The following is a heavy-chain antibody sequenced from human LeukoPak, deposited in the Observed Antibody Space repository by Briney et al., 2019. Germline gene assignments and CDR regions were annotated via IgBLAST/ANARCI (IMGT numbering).Heavy chain of an antibody. J-gene: IGHJ4*02. D-gene: IGHD1-26*01. Sequence: GGSLRLSCAASGFTFSSYSMNWVRQAPGKGLEWVSSITDSSSSMYYADSVKGRFTISRDNAKNSLYLQMNSLRAEDTAVYYCARDFSSGSYYGDYYFDYWGQGTLVTVSS. CDR1: GFTFSSYS. V-gene: IGHV3-21*01. CDR2: ITDSSSSM. CDR3: ARDFSSGSYYGDYYFDY.